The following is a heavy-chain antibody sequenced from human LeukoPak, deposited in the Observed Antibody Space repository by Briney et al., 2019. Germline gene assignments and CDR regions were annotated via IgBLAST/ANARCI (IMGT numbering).Heavy chain of an antibody. D-gene: IGHD3-9*01. J-gene: IGHJ6*02. CDR3: ARYFGDV. V-gene: IGHV3-53*01. CDR1: GFTVSSNY. Sequence: GGSLRPSCAASGFTVSSNYMSWVRQAPGKGLEWVSVIYSGGSTYYADSVKGRFIISKDNSKNTLNLQMNSLRAEDTAVYFCARYFGDVWGQGTTVTVSS. CDR2: IYSGGST.